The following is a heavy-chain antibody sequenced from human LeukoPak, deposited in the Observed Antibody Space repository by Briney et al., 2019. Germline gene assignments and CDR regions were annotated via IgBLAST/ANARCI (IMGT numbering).Heavy chain of an antibody. CDR3: ARVESADLDYGDYAEYFQH. CDR2: IYYSGST. Sequence: SETLSLTCTVSGGSISSCYWSWIRQPPGKGLEWIGYIYYSGSTNYNPSLKSRVTISVDTSKNQFSLKLSSVTAADTAVYYCARVESADLDYGDYAEYFQHWGQGTLVTVSS. V-gene: IGHV4-59*01. J-gene: IGHJ1*01. D-gene: IGHD4-17*01. CDR1: GGSISSCY.